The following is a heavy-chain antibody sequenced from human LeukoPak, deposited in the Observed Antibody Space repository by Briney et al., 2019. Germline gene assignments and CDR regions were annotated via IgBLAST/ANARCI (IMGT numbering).Heavy chain of an antibody. Sequence: GGSLRLSCAASGFTFSSYSMNWVRQAPGEGLEWVSYISSSSSTIYYADSVKGRFTISRDNAKNSLYLQMNSLRAEDTAVYYCARAHNRRDGYNERRNWFDPWGQGTLVTVSS. J-gene: IGHJ5*02. D-gene: IGHD5-24*01. CDR2: ISSSSSTI. CDR3: ARAHNRRDGYNERRNWFDP. V-gene: IGHV3-48*04. CDR1: GFTFSSYS.